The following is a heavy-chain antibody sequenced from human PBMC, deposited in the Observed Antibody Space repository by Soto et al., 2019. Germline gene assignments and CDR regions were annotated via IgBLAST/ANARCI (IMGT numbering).Heavy chain of an antibody. J-gene: IGHJ4*02. CDR2: ISGSGGST. D-gene: IGHD1-26*01. Sequence: GGSLRLSCAASGFTFSSYALSWVRQAPGKGLEWVSAISGSGGSTYYADSVKGRFTISRDNSKNTLYLQMNSLRAEDTAVYYCAKDRRKWELLAHFDYWGQGTLVTVSS. CDR1: GFTFSSYA. V-gene: IGHV3-23*01. CDR3: AKDRRKWELLAHFDY.